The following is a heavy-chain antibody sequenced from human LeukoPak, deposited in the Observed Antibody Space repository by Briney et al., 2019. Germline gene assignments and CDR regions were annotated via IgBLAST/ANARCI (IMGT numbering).Heavy chain of an antibody. J-gene: IGHJ4*02. V-gene: IGHV4-34*01. CDR2: INHSGST. D-gene: IGHD3-22*01. CDR3: ARVPYYYDSSGYPGWFDY. CDR1: GGYFSGYY. Sequence: SETLYLTCAVYGGYFSGYYWSWISQPPGKGLEWIGEINHSGSTNYNPSLKSRVTISVDTSKNQFSLKLSSVTAADTAVYYCARVPYYYDSSGYPGWFDYWGQGTLVTVSS.